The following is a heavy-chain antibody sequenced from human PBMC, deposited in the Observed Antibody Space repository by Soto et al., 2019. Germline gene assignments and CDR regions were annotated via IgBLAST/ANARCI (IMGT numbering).Heavy chain of an antibody. CDR1: GFSFSSYS. J-gene: IGHJ6*02. CDR2: ISYDGSNK. CDR3: ARAPPRGIAAPGTWGSGMDV. V-gene: IGHV3-30-3*01. D-gene: IGHD6-13*01. Sequence: GGSLRLSCTASGFSFSSYSLHWVRQTPGKGLEWVAVISYDGSNKYYADSVKGRFTVSRDSPKNTLFLQMNSLKPEDTAVYHCARAPPRGIAAPGTWGSGMDVWGQGTTVTVSS.